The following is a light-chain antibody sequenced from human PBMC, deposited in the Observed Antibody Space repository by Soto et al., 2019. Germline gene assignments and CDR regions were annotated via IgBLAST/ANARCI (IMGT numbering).Light chain of an antibody. CDR1: SSNIVSNI. Sequence: QSVLTQPPSASGTPGQRVTISCSGGSSNIVSNIVNWYQQVPGTAPKLLIFSNTNRPSGVPDRFSGSKSGTSAPLAITGLQAEDEADYYCQSYDTSLRDYVFGTGTKVTVL. J-gene: IGLJ1*01. CDR2: SNT. CDR3: QSYDTSLRDYV. V-gene: IGLV1-40*01.